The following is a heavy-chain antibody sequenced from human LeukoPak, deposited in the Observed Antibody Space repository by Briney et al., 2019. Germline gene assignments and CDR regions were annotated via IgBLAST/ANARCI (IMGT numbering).Heavy chain of an antibody. CDR1: GFTFRSYG. CDR3: ATAVASSSGWYADY. Sequence: GGSLRLSCAASGFTFRSYGMHWVRQAPGKGLEWVAVIWYDGSNKYYADSVKGRFTVARDNSKNTLYLQMNSLRAEDTAVYYCATAVASSSGWYADYWGQGTLVTVSS. V-gene: IGHV3-33*01. D-gene: IGHD6-19*01. CDR2: IWYDGSNK. J-gene: IGHJ4*02.